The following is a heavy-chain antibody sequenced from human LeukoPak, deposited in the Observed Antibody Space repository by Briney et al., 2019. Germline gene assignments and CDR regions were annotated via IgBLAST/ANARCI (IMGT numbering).Heavy chain of an antibody. J-gene: IGHJ4*02. V-gene: IGHV1-2*06. CDR3: TRDLTISGPIGH. Sequence: ASVKVSCKASGYTFTDYAIHWVRQAPGQGLEWVGRIDPHSGGTNYAQKFQDRVTLTRDASIGTAYMELSRLRSDDTAFYYCTRDLTISGPIGHWGQETLVTVYS. D-gene: IGHD3-9*01. CDR2: IDPHSGGT. CDR1: GYTFTDYA.